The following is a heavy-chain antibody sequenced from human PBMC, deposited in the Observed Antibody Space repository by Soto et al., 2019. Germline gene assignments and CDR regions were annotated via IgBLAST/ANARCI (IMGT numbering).Heavy chain of an antibody. V-gene: IGHV5-10-1*01. CDR3: ARQIYDSDTGPNFQYHFDS. CDR2: IDPSDSQT. Sequence: GESLKISCKGSGYSFAGYWITWVRQKPGKGLEWMGRIDPSDSQTYYSPSFRGHVTISATKSITTVFLQWSSLRASGTAMYYCARQIYDSDTGPNFQYHFDSWGQGTPVTVSS. D-gene: IGHD3-22*01. CDR1: GYSFAGYW. J-gene: IGHJ4*02.